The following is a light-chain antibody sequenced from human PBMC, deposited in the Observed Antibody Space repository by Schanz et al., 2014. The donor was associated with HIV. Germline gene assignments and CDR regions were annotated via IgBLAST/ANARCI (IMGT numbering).Light chain of an antibody. Sequence: QSALTQPPSASGSPGQSVTISCTGTSRDVGTYYYVSWYQHHPGKAPKLMIYDVNIRPSGVSNRFSGSKSGNTASLTISGLQAEDEADYYCSSYTSSSTYVFGTGTKLTVL. V-gene: IGLV2-14*03. CDR2: DVN. CDR1: SRDVGTYYY. CDR3: SSYTSSSTYV. J-gene: IGLJ1*01.